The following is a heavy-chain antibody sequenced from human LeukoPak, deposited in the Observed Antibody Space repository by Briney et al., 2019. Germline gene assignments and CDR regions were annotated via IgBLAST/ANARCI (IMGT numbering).Heavy chain of an antibody. D-gene: IGHD2-2*01. CDR3: ASSSVVVPAASYYYYGMDV. CDR2: IYYSGST. J-gene: IGHJ6*02. V-gene: IGHV4-59*08. CDR1: GGSFSGYY. Sequence: SETLSLTCAVYGGSFSGYYWSWIRQPPGKGLEWIGYIYYSGSTNYNPSLKSRVTISVDTSKNQFSLKLSSVTAADTAVYYCASSSVVVPAASYYYYGMDVWGQGTTVTVSS.